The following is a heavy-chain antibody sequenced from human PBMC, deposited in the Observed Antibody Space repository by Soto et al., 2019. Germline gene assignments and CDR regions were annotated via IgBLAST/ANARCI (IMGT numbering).Heavy chain of an antibody. D-gene: IGHD3-3*01. Sequence: GASVKVSCKASGYTFTSYGISWVRQAPGQGLEWMGWISAYNGNTNYAQKLQGRVTMTTDTSTSTAYMELRSLRSDDTAVYYCARDVRLRFLEWLPRYYYYGMDVWGQGTTVTVSS. CDR3: ARDVRLRFLEWLPRYYYYGMDV. V-gene: IGHV1-18*01. J-gene: IGHJ6*02. CDR2: ISAYNGNT. CDR1: GYTFTSYG.